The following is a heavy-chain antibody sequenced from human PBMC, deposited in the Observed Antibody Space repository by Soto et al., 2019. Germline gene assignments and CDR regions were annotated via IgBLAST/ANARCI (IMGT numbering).Heavy chain of an antibody. J-gene: IGHJ3*02. V-gene: IGHV3-7*01. D-gene: IGHD3-9*01. Sequence: EVQLVESGGGLVQPGGSLRLSCAASGFTFSSYWMSWVRQAPGKGLEWVANIKQDGSEKYYVDSVKGRFTISRDNAKNSLYLQMNSLRAEDTAMYYCAREYYDILTGDMAGTFDIWGQGTMVTVSS. CDR1: GFTFSSYW. CDR3: AREYYDILTGDMAGTFDI. CDR2: IKQDGSEK.